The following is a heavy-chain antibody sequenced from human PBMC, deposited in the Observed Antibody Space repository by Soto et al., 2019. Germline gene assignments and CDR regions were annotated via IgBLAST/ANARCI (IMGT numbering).Heavy chain of an antibody. Sequence: PGGSLRLSCTVPRIPFNNYGINWVRQAPGKGLEWVSSVSKSDYTYYSDSVKGRFTISRDNAKNSVSLQMNTLRVEDTAVYYCAREDSIIIPAVSDFWGQGTLVTVSS. D-gene: IGHD2-2*01. V-gene: IGHV3-21*01. CDR1: RIPFNNYG. CDR2: VSKSDYT. J-gene: IGHJ4*02. CDR3: AREDSIIIPAVSDF.